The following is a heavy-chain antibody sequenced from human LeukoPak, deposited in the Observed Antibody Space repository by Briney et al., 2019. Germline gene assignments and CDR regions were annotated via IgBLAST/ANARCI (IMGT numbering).Heavy chain of an antibody. CDR2: IYTSGST. V-gene: IGHV4-61*09. J-gene: IGHJ4*02. D-gene: IGHD5-12*01. Sequence: SETLSLTCTVSGGSISSGNYYWNWIRQPAGKGLERIGHIYTSGSTNYNPSLKSRVTMSVDTSKNQFSLKLSSVTAADTAVYYCARVSGYDWESSYDYWGQGTLVTVSS. CDR1: GGSISSGNYY. CDR3: ARVSGYDWESSYDY.